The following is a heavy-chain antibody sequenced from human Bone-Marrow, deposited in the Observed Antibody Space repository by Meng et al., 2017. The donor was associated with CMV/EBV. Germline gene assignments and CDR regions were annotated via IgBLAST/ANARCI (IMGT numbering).Heavy chain of an antibody. CDR3: ARDLWAICGVVVDRDDYYGMDV. J-gene: IGHJ6*02. D-gene: IGHD3-3*01. Sequence: ASVKVSCKASGYTFTSYGISWVRQAPGQGLEWMRWISAYNGNTNYAQKLQGRVTMTTDTSTSTAYMELRSLRSDDTAVDYCARDLWAICGVVVDRDDYYGMDVWGQGTTVTVSS. CDR2: ISAYNGNT. V-gene: IGHV1-18*01. CDR1: GYTFTSYG.